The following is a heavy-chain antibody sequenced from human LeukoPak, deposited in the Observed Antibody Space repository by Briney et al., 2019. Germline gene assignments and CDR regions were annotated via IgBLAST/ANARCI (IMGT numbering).Heavy chain of an antibody. CDR1: GTTLTELS. CDR2: FDPEDGET. D-gene: IGHD1-26*01. V-gene: IGHV1-24*01. CDR3: ATPGVRIVGATYFDY. J-gene: IGHJ4*02. Sequence: ASGKASGRFSGTTLTELSIHWVRQAPGKGLEWWGGFDPEDGETIYAQKFQGRVTMTEDTSTDTAYMELSSLRSEDTAVYYCATPGVRIVGATYFDYWGQGTLVTVSS.